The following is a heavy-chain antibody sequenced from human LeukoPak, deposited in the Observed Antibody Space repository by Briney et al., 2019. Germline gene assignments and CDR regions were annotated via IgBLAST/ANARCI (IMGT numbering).Heavy chain of an antibody. CDR3: ARTFRSSSGWYGVYYYYGMDV. J-gene: IGHJ6*02. V-gene: IGHV1-2*02. Sequence: ASVTVSCKASGYTFTGYYMHWVRQAPGQGLEWMGWINPNSGGTNYAQKFQGRVTMTRDTSISTAYMELSRLRSDDTAVYYCARTFRSSSGWYGVYYYYGMDVWGQGTTVTVSS. D-gene: IGHD6-19*01. CDR1: GYTFTGYY. CDR2: INPNSGGT.